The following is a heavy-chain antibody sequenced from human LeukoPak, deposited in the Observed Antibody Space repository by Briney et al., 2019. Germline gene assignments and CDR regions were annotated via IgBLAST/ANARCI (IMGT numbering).Heavy chain of an antibody. CDR3: ARPRSDLYGMDV. J-gene: IGHJ6*02. V-gene: IGHV3-48*03. CDR2: ISSSGSRI. CDR1: GFIFNTYE. Sequence: GGSLRLSCAAFGFIFNTYEINWVRQAPGKGLEWVSYISSSGSRIYYADSVKGRFTISRDKAKNSLYLQMSSLRAEDTAIYYCARPRSDLYGMDVWGQGTTVTVSS.